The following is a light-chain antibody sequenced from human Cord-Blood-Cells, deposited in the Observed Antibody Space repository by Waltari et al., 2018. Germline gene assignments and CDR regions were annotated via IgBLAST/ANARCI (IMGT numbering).Light chain of an antibody. J-gene: IGKJ1*01. Sequence: IQLTQSPSSLSASVGDRVTITCRGSQAISSYLAWNQQKPGKAPKLLIYAASTLQSGVPARFSGSGSGTDFTLTISSLQPEDFATYYCQQHNSYPRTFGQGTKVEIK. CDR3: QQHNSYPRT. V-gene: IGKV1-9*01. CDR2: AAS. CDR1: QAISSY.